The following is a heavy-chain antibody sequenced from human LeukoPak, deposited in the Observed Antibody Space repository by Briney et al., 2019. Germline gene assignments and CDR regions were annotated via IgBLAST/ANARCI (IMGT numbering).Heavy chain of an antibody. Sequence: SVKVSCKASGGTFISYAISWVRQAPGQGLEWMGGIIPIFGTANYAQEFQGRVTITADESTSTAYMELSSLRSEDTAVYYCARSSYSSGWYARDYWGQGTLVTVSS. CDR1: GGTFISYA. D-gene: IGHD6-19*01. J-gene: IGHJ4*02. CDR3: ARSSYSSGWYARDY. CDR2: IIPIFGTA. V-gene: IGHV1-69*13.